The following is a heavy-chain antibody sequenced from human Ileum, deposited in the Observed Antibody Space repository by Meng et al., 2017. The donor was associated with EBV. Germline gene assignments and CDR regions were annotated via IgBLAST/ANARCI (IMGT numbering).Heavy chain of an antibody. Sequence: QVQLVRSGGGVKKPEAAVKVSCKASGYTFTNYGITWVRQAPGQGLEWMGWISAYNGNTNYAQTLQGRVTMTTDTSTSTAYMELGSLRSDDTAVYYCARVEVGITSGDYWGQGTLVTVSS. V-gene: IGHV1-18*01. CDR3: ARVEVGITSGDY. CDR2: ISAYNGNT. D-gene: IGHD1-26*01. CDR1: GYTFTNYG. J-gene: IGHJ4*02.